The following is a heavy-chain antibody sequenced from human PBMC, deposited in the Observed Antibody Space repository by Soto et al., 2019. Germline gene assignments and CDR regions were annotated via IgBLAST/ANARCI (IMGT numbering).Heavy chain of an antibody. CDR1: GFTFRNYD. V-gene: IGHV3-13*05. J-gene: IGHJ6*02. CDR3: ARTGRDFYGLDV. Sequence: EVQLVESGGGLVQPGGSLRLSCEASGFTFRNYDMHWVRQGTGKGLEWVSGISAAGDPEYADSVEGRFTISRENAQNSFFLQMSSLRVGDTAVYYCARTGRDFYGLDVWGQGTTVIFSS. CDR2: ISAAGDP. D-gene: IGHD1-1*01.